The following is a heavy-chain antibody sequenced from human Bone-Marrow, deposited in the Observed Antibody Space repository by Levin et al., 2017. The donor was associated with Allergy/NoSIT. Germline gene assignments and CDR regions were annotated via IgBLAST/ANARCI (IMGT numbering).Heavy chain of an antibody. J-gene: IGHJ3*02. CDR3: ARDDSRVRYFDWFPSGGAFDI. Sequence: KSGGSLRLSCAASGFTFSSYSMNWVRQAPGKGLEWVSSISSSSSYIYYADSVKGRFTISRDNAKNSLYLQMNSLRAEDTAVYYCARDDSRVRYFDWFPSGGAFDIWGQGTMVTVSS. D-gene: IGHD3-9*01. V-gene: IGHV3-21*01. CDR2: ISSSSSYI. CDR1: GFTFSSYS.